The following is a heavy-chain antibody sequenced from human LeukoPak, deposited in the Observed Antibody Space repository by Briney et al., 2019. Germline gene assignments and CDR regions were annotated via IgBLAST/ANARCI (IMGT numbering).Heavy chain of an antibody. J-gene: IGHJ4*02. CDR3: ARDWFGELI. Sequence: GGSLRLSCTASGFISGDYAMSWFRQAPGKGLEWISFIRHDSSDIYYADSVKGRFTISRDNAKNSLYLQMNSLRVEDTAVYYCARDWFGELIWGQGTLVTVSS. CDR2: IRHDSSDI. D-gene: IGHD3-10*01. V-gene: IGHV3-48*01. CDR1: GFISGDYA.